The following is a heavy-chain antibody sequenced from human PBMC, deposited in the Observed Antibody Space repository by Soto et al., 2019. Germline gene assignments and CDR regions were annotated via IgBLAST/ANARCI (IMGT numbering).Heavy chain of an antibody. CDR2: IKQDGSEK. CDR1: GFTVSSYW. J-gene: IGHJ4*02. CDR3: AREPYRDYYDSRGYPSFFDY. Sequence: GGSLRLSCAASGFTVSSYWMSWVRQAPGKGLEWVANIKQDGSEKYYVDSVKGRFTISRDNAKNSLYQQMNSVRAEDTAVYYCAREPYRDYYDSRGYPSFFDYWGQGTLVTLSS. V-gene: IGHV3-7*03. D-gene: IGHD3-22*01.